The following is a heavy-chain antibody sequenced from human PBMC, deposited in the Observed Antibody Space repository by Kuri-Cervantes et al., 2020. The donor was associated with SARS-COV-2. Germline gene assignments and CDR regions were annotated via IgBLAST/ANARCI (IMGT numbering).Heavy chain of an antibody. CDR1: GYTFTSYY. CDR2: INPSGGST. D-gene: IGHD6-13*01. V-gene: IGHV1-46*01. Sequence: ASVKVSCQASGYTFTSYYMHWVRQAPGQGLEWMGIINPSGGSTSYAQKFQGRVTMTRDTSTSTVYMELSSQRSEDTAVYYCAREDRAAAATFDYWGQGTLVTVSS. CDR3: AREDRAAAATFDY. J-gene: IGHJ4*02.